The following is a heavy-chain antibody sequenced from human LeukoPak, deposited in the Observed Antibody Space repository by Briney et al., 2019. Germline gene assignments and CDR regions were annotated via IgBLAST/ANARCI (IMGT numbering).Heavy chain of an antibody. CDR2: ISGSGDST. CDR1: GFTFSSYA. V-gene: IGHV3-23*01. J-gene: IGHJ3*02. CDR3: ARALITNVDTAMVTWDAFDI. D-gene: IGHD5-18*01. Sequence: GGSLRLSCTASGFTFSSYAMSWVRQAPGKGLEWVSVISGSGDSTYYADSVKGRFTISRDNSKNTLYLQMNSLRAEDTAVYYCARALITNVDTAMVTWDAFDIWGQGTMVTVSS.